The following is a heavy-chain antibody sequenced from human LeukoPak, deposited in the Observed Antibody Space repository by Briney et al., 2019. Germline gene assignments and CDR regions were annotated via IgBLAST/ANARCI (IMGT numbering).Heavy chain of an antibody. CDR3: VKEHVDRAFTRSFEI. D-gene: IGHD3-10*01. V-gene: IGHV3-43*01. Sequence: GGSLRLSCAASGFTFDDYTMHWVRQAPGKGLEWVSVIRWDGSNTYYVDSVKGRLTISRDDSKNTVYLQMNSPRAEDTARYYCVKEHVDRAFTRSFEIWGQGTVVTVSS. J-gene: IGHJ3*02. CDR2: IRWDGSNT. CDR1: GFTFDDYT.